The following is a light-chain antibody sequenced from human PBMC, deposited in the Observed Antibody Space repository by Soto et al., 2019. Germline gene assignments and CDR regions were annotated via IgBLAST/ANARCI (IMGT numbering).Light chain of an antibody. Sequence: QSALTQPPSASGSPGQSVIISCTGTSSDVGGYNYVSWYQQHPGKVPKLMIYEVSERPSGVPDRFSGSKSGNTASLTVSGLQAEDEADYYCSSYAGSNNPVVFGGGTKLTVL. J-gene: IGLJ2*01. V-gene: IGLV2-8*01. CDR2: EVS. CDR1: SSDVGGYNY. CDR3: SSYAGSNNPVV.